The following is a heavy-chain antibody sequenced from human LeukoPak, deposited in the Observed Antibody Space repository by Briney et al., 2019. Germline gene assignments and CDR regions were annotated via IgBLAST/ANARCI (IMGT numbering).Heavy chain of an antibody. CDR1: GFTFSSYW. CDR3: AKEYYPHQGAVVTQEY. Sequence: GRSLRLSCAASGFTFSSYWMHWVRQAPGKGLEWVALISSDGSDKYLAKSVKGRLIISRDNFANTLYLQINTLRAEDTAVYYCAKEYYPHQGAVVTQEYWGQGTLVIVSS. J-gene: IGHJ4*02. V-gene: IGHV3-30*18. D-gene: IGHD3-22*01. CDR2: ISSDGSDK.